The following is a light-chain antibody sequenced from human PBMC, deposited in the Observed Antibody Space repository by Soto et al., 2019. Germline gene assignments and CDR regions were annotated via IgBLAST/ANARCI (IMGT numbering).Light chain of an antibody. J-gene: IGKJ1*01. V-gene: IGKV2-28*01. CDR1: QSLLHTNGNTY. CDR2: LGS. CDR3: MQDIYWPST. Sequence: DIVMTQSPLSLPVSPGEPASISCRSSQSLLHTNGNTYLDWYLQKAGQSPQLLIYLGSNRASGVPDRFSGSGSGTDFTLKISRVEADDVGVYYCMQDIYWPSTFGQGTKVDIK.